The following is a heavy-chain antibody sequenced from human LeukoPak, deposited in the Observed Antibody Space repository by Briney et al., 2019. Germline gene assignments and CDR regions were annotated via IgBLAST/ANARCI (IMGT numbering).Heavy chain of an antibody. V-gene: IGHV4-59*01. Sequence: SETLSLTCTVSGASISSYYWSWIRQPPGKGLEWIGYIYYTVSTNYNPSLKSRVTISVDTSKNHFPLKLSSVTAADTAVYYCARSPCSGGTCYPYYFDSWGQGTLVTVSS. J-gene: IGHJ4*02. CDR3: ARSPCSGGTCYPYYFDS. D-gene: IGHD2-15*01. CDR2: IYYTVST. CDR1: GASISSYY.